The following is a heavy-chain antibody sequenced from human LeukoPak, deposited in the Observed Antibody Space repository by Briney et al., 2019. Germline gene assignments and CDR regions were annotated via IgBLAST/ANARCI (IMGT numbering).Heavy chain of an antibody. D-gene: IGHD6-13*01. J-gene: IGHJ4*02. CDR1: GFTFSGYA. V-gene: IGHV3-30*03. CDR3: ARDFSIGAADYYFDY. CDR2: IASDGRDK. Sequence: GRSLRLSCSASGFTFSGYALHWVRQAPGKGLEWVAVIASDGRDKQYADSVKGRFTISRDNSMNTLYLQMDSLRAEDTAVFYCARDFSIGAADYYFDYWGQGTLVTVYS.